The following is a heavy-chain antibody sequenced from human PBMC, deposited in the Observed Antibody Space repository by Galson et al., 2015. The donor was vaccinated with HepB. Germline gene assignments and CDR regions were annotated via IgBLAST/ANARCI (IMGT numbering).Heavy chain of an antibody. CDR3: ARSAEGYYDSSGPPST. CDR1: GHTFTSYD. Sequence: SVKVSCKASGHTFTSYDINWVRQATGQGLEWMGWMNPNSGNTGYAQKFQGRVTMTRNTSISTAYMELSSLRSEDTAVYYCARSAEGYYDSSGPPSTWGQGTLVTVSS. J-gene: IGHJ5*02. V-gene: IGHV1-8*01. CDR2: MNPNSGNT. D-gene: IGHD3-22*01.